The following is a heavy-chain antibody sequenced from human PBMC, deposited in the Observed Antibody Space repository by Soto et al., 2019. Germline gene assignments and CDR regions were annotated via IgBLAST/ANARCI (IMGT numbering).Heavy chain of an antibody. D-gene: IGHD3-3*01. V-gene: IGHV3-7*01. CDR1: GFTFSKYW. Sequence: QLVESGGGLVQPGGSLRLSCAASGFTFSKYWMSWVRQAPGKGLEWVAKINEDGSEKYHVDSVKGRFTISRDNARNSLYLQMDSLRAEDTAVYHCVRDVAWSFDYWGQGTLVTVSS. J-gene: IGHJ4*02. CDR2: INEDGSEK. CDR3: VRDVAWSFDY.